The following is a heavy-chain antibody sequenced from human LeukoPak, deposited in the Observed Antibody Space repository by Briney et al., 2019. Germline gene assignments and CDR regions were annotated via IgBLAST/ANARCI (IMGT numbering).Heavy chain of an antibody. V-gene: IGHV3-30-3*01. D-gene: IGHD3-10*01. CDR3: ARDGYYYGSGSYHSYYFDY. CDR2: ISYDGSNK. Sequence: PGGSLRLSCAASGFTFSSYAMHWVRQAPGKGLEWVAAISYDGSNKYYADSVKGRFTISRDNSKNTLYLQMNSLRAEDTAVYYCARDGYYYGSGSYHSYYFDYWGQGTLVTVSS. J-gene: IGHJ4*02. CDR1: GFTFSSYA.